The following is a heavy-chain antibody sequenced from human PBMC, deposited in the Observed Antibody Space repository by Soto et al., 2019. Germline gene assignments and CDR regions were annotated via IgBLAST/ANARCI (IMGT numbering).Heavy chain of an antibody. D-gene: IGHD6-19*01. CDR1: GFTFSIYA. CDR3: AKWLRSGSYYCDF. CDR2: LVQSNHVT. J-gene: IGHJ4*02. V-gene: IGHV3-23*04. Sequence: EVQLVESGGALVQPGASLRLACQASGFTFSIYAMSWVRQAPGKGLQWVALVQSNHVTYYADSVKGRFTVSRDNSKNTVYLHMDSLRVEDTAVYYCAKWLRSGSYYCDFWGQGTRVTVSS.